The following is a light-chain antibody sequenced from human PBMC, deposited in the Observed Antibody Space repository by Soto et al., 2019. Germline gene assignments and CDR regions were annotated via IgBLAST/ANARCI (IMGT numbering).Light chain of an antibody. CDR1: SSNIGSNT. V-gene: IGLV1-44*01. CDR3: AAWDDSLNGLV. CDR2: NNN. J-gene: IGLJ1*01. Sequence: QSALTQPPSASGTPGQRVTISCSGSSSNIGSNTVNWYQQLPGTAPKLLIYNNNQRPSAVPDRFSGSKSGTSASLAISGLQSEDEADYYCAAWDDSLNGLVFGTGTKLTVL.